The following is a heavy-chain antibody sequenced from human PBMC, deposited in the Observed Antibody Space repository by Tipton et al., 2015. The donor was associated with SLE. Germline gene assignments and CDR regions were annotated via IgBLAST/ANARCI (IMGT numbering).Heavy chain of an antibody. J-gene: IGHJ4*02. Sequence: TLSLTCTVSGSSLTGSYWSWIRQPPGKGLGWIGYIYYTGNTEFAPSLKSRVTFSVDRSKNQFSLNLRSVTAADTAVYYCARGARGYSYGSDEDFDSWGLGILVTVSS. CDR3: ARGARGYSYGSDEDFDS. V-gene: IGHV4-59*01. D-gene: IGHD5-18*01. CDR1: GSSLTGSY. CDR2: IYYTGNT.